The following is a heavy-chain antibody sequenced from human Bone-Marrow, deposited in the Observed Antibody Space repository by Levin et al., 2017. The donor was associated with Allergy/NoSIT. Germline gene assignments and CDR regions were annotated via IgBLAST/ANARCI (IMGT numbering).Heavy chain of an antibody. V-gene: IGHV1-69*13. CDR3: ARGRGGIAARIPITTGGWFDP. J-gene: IGHJ5*02. D-gene: IGHD6-6*01. Sequence: SVKVSCKASGGTFSSYAISWVRQAPGQGLEWMGGIIPIFGTANYAQKFQGRVTITADESTSTAYMELSSLRSEDTAVYYCARGRGGIAARIPITTGGWFDPWGQGTLVTVSS. CDR1: GGTFSSYA. CDR2: IIPIFGTA.